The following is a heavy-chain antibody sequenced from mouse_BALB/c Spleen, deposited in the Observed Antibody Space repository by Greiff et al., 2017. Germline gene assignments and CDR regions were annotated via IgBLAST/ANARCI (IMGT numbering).Heavy chain of an antibody. D-gene: IGHD1-2*01. V-gene: IGHV3-8*02. CDR1: GDSITSGY. Sequence: EVQRVESGPSLVKPSQTLSLTCSVTGDSITSGYWNWIRKFPGNKLEYMGYISYSGSTYYNPSLKSRISITRDTSKNQYYLQLNSVTTEDTATYYCAREGKGVRLYAMDYWGQGTSVTVSS. CDR2: ISYSGST. J-gene: IGHJ4*01. CDR3: AREGKGVRLYAMDY.